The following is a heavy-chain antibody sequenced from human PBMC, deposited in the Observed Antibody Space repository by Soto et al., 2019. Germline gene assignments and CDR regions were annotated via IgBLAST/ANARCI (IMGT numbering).Heavy chain of an antibody. CDR3: AKARDQQWVKLPVGY. CDR2: FSATSDNT. Sequence: EVQLLESGGGLVQPGGSLRLSCVGSGFFFSSYTMTWVRQAPGKGLEWVSSFSATSDNTYYADSVRGRFTISRDNSKNTLFLQMNSQTAEDTAMYYCAKARDQQWVKLPVGYWGQGILVIVSS. D-gene: IGHD6-19*01. CDR1: GFFFSSYT. V-gene: IGHV3-23*01. J-gene: IGHJ4*02.